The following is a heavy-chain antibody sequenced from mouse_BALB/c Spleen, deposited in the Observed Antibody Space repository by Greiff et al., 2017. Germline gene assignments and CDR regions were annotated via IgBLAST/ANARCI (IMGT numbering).Heavy chain of an antibody. CDR1: GYSITSDYA. D-gene: IGHD2-4*01. Sequence: EVKLQESGPGLVKPSQSLSLTCTVTGYSITSDYAWNWIRQFPGNKLEWMGYISYSGSTSYNPSLKSRISITRDTSKNQFFLQLNSVTTEDTATYYCAKGRAYDSYFDYWGQGTTLTVSS. CDR2: ISYSGST. CDR3: AKGRAYDSYFDY. V-gene: IGHV3-2*02. J-gene: IGHJ2*01.